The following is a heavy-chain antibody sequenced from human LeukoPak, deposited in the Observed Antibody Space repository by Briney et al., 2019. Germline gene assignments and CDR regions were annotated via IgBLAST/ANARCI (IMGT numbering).Heavy chain of an antibody. J-gene: IGHJ4*02. D-gene: IGHD6-6*01. CDR2: IYPGDSDT. CDR1: GYRFTSYW. Sequence: GESLKISCKGSGYRFTSYWIGWVRQMPGKGLEWMGIIYPGDSDTRYSPSFQGQVTISADKSISTAYLRWGGLKASDTAIYYCARPRDRSSDYYFDSWGQGTLVTVSS. V-gene: IGHV5-51*01. CDR3: ARPRDRSSDYYFDS.